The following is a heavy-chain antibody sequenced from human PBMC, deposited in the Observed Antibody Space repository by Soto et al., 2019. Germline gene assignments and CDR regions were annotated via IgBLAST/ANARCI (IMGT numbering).Heavy chain of an antibody. J-gene: IGHJ3*02. CDR1: GGTFSSYA. D-gene: IGHD2-8*02. Sequence: SVKVSCKASGGTFSSYAISWVRQAPGQGLEWMGGIIPIFGTANYAQKFQGRVTITADESTSTAYMELSSLRSEDTAVYYCARRMEPGGAFDIWGQGTMVTVSS. V-gene: IGHV1-69*13. CDR3: ARRMEPGGAFDI. CDR2: IIPIFGTA.